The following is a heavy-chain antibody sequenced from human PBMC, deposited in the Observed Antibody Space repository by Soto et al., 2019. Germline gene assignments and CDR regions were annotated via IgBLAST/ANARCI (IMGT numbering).Heavy chain of an antibody. CDR2: ISSSSSYI. J-gene: IGHJ5*02. D-gene: IGHD6-19*01. CDR3: ARDGDPIAVAAFDP. Sequence: GGSLRLSCAASGFTFSSYSMNWVRQAPGKGLEWVSSISSSSSYIYYADSVKGRFTISRDNAKNSLYLQMNSLRAEDTAVYYCARDGDPIAVAAFDPWGQGTLVTVSS. CDR1: GFTFSSYS. V-gene: IGHV3-21*01.